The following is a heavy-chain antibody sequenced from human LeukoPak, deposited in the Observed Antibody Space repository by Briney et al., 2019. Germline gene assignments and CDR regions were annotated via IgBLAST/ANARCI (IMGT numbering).Heavy chain of an antibody. V-gene: IGHV3-74*01. Sequence: PGGSLRLSCAASGFTFSSYWMHWVRQAPGKGLVRVSRINSDGSSTSYADSVKGRFTISRDNAKNTLYLQMNSLRAEDTAVYYCARAGYDFWSGYSPFDYWGQGTLVTVSS. CDR1: GFTFSSYW. CDR3: ARAGYDFWSGYSPFDY. D-gene: IGHD3-3*01. CDR2: INSDGSST. J-gene: IGHJ4*02.